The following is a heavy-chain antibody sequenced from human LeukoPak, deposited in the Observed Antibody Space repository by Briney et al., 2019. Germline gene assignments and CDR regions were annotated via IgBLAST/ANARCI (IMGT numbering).Heavy chain of an antibody. CDR3: ARPYYESSGLYVDAFDI. D-gene: IGHD3-22*01. CDR1: GYTLTPYY. J-gene: IGHJ3*02. Sequence: ASVKVSCKASGYTLTPYYLHWVRQAPGQGLEWMGRINPNSGGTTYAQQFQGRVTMTRDTSIGTAYMELSSLRSDDTAVYYCARPYYESSGLYVDAFDIWGQGTMVTVSS. CDR2: INPNSGGT. V-gene: IGHV1-2*06.